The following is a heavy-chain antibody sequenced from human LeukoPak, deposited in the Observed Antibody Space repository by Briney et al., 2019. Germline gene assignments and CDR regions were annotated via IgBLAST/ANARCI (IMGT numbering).Heavy chain of an antibody. D-gene: IGHD3-9*01. V-gene: IGHV4-59*01. CDR3: AREYYDILTGYYLLDY. CDR2: FYYSGST. J-gene: IGHJ4*02. CDR1: GGSISSYY. Sequence: SETLSLTCTVSGGSISSYYWSWIRQPPGKGLEWIGYFYYSGSTNYNPSLKSRVTISVDTSKNQFSLKLSSVTAADTAVYYCAREYYDILTGYYLLDYWGQGTLVTVSS.